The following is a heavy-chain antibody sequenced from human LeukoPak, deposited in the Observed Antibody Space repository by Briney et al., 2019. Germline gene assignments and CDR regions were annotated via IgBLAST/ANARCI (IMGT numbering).Heavy chain of an antibody. CDR2: MSYDGNK. D-gene: IGHD2-2*03. V-gene: IGHV3-30*03. CDR3: ARGPLDISRWANAFDI. Sequence: GGSLRLSCAASEFTFTSYGFHWVRQAPGKALEWVAFMSYDGNKKYGDSVKGRFTISRDNAKNTLHLQMNGLRPDDTAVYYCARGPLDISRWANAFDIWGQGTLVTVSS. CDR1: EFTFTSYG. J-gene: IGHJ3*02.